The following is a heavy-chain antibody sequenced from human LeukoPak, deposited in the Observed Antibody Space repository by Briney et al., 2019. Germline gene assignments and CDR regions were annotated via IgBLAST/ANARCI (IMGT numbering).Heavy chain of an antibody. D-gene: IGHD5-12*01. CDR2: INAGNGNT. CDR1: GYSFTSYA. V-gene: IGHV1-3*01. Sequence: ASVKVSCKASGYSFTSYAMHWVRQAPGQRLEWMGWINAGNGNTKYSQKFQGRVTITRDTSASTVYMELSSLRSEDTGVYNCARGRWAATSLGYYLDYWGQGTLVTVSS. CDR3: ARGRWAATSLGYYLDY. J-gene: IGHJ4*02.